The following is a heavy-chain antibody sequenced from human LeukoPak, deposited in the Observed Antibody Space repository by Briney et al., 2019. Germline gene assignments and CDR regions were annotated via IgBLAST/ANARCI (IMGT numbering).Heavy chain of an antibody. CDR1: GFTVSSNY. D-gene: IGHD2-2*01. V-gene: IGHV3-66*01. CDR3: ASGKLYPYCYGSRTCDAFDI. J-gene: IGHJ3*02. CDR2: IYSGGST. Sequence: GGSLRLSCAASGFTVSSNYMSWVRQAPGKGLEWVSVIYSGGSTYYADSVKGRFTISRDNSKNTLYLQMNSLRAEDTAVYYCASGKLYPYCYGSRTCDAFDIWGQGTMVTVSS.